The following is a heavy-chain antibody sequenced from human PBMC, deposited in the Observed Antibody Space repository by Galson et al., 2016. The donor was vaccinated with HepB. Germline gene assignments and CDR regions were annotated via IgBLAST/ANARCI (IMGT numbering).Heavy chain of an antibody. CDR2: ISGGSGGT. CDR3: AKGGIYNDLSV. D-gene: IGHD5-24*01. J-gene: IGHJ4*02. CDR1: GFTFSSYA. V-gene: IGHV3-23*01. Sequence: SLRLSCAASGFTFSSYAMSWVRQAPGKGLEWASSISGGSGGTFYVDSVKGRFTISRDNPKNTMYLQMNSLRAEDTAVYYCAKGGIYNDLSVWGQGILVTVSS.